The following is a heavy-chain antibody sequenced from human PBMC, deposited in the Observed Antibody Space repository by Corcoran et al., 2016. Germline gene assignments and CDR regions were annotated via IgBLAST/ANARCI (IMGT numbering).Heavy chain of an antibody. CDR3: ARWGITIFGVAQNWFDP. J-gene: IGHJ5*02. D-gene: IGHD3-3*01. V-gene: IGHV4-34*01. Sequence: QVQLQQWGAGLLKPSETLSLTCAVYGGSFSGYYWSWIRQPPGKGLEWIGEINHSGSTNYNPSLKSRATISVDTSKNPFSLKLSSVTAADTAVYYCARWGITIFGVAQNWFDPWGQGTLVTVSS. CDR1: GGSFSGYY. CDR2: INHSGST.